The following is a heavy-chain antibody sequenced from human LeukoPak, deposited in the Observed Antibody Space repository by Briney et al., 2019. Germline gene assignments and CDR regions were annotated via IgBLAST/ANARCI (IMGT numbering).Heavy chain of an antibody. Sequence: GGSLRLSCAASRFTLSGYAMSWVRQAPGEGLEWGSAISVSGDTYHAASVKGRFTISRDSSKNTLYIHMNRLRAEDAAVYYCAKAPVTTCSGAYCYPFDYWGQGTLVTVSS. D-gene: IGHD2-21*01. CDR2: ISVSGDT. J-gene: IGHJ4*02. V-gene: IGHV3-23*01. CDR1: RFTLSGYA. CDR3: AKAPVTTCSGAYCYPFDY.